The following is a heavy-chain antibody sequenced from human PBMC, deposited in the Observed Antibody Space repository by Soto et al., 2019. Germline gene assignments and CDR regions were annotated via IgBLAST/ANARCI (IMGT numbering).Heavy chain of an antibody. CDR2: IFHSGVT. V-gene: IGHV4-4*02. CDR1: GGSISSSNW. Sequence: SETLSLTCAVSGGSISSSNWWSWVRQPPGKGPEWIGEIFHSGVTNYNPSLKSRVTISVDKSRNQFSLRLSSVTAADTAVYYCARLPFYDFWSGTQVDYWGQGTLVTVSS. J-gene: IGHJ4*02. CDR3: ARLPFYDFWSGTQVDY. D-gene: IGHD3-3*01.